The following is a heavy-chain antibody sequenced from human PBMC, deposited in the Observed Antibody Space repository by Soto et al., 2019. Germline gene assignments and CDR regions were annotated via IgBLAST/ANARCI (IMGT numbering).Heavy chain of an antibody. J-gene: IGHJ5*02. V-gene: IGHV2-70*01. D-gene: IGHD6-13*01. CDR3: ARMGIAAAGTGSDWFDP. CDR1: GFSLSTSGMC. Sequence: SGPTLVNPTQTLTLTCTFSGFSLSTSGMCVSWIRQPPGKALEWLALIDWDDDKYYSTSLKTRLTISKDTSKNQVVLTMTNMDPVDTATYYCARMGIAAAGTGSDWFDPWGQGTLVTVYS. CDR2: IDWDDDK.